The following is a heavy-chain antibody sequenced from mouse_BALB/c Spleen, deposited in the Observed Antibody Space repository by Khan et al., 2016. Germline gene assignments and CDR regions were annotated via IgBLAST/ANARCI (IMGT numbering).Heavy chain of an antibody. CDR3: ARHEEYGNYVWFTY. V-gene: IGHV1-62-2*01. CDR1: GYTFTEYT. Sequence: QVQLKESGAELVKPGASVKLSCKATGYTFTEYTIHWVKQRSGQGLEWIGWFYPGSGSIKYNEKFKDKATLTADKSSSTVYMELSRLTSEDSAVYFSARHEEYGNYVWFTYWGQGTLVTVSA. CDR2: FYPGSGSI. J-gene: IGHJ3*01. D-gene: IGHD2-10*02.